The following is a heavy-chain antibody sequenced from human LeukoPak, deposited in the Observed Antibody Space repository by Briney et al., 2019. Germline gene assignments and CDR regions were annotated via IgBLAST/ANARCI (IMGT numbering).Heavy chain of an antibody. Sequence: PGGSLRLSCAASGFTFSSYAMAWVRQAPGKGLEWVSSIFDGGDTKDYADSVKGRFTTSRDNSKNTLYLQMNSLRAEDTAVYYCAKAVCSGGSCYWGFDFDYWGQGTLVTVSS. CDR3: AKAVCSGGSCYWGFDFDY. CDR2: IFDGGDTK. V-gene: IGHV3-23*01. D-gene: IGHD2-15*01. J-gene: IGHJ4*02. CDR1: GFTFSSYA.